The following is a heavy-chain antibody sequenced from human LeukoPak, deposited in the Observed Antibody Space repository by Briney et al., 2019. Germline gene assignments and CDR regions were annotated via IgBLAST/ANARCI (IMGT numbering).Heavy chain of an antibody. Sequence: GGSLRLSCAASGFTFSSYAMSWVRQAPGKGLEWVSAISGSGGSTYYADSVKGRFTISRDNSKNTLYLQMNSLRAEDTAVYYCARFSPCSSTSCYTNVLVTIFGVAIDYWGQGTLVTVSS. CDR2: ISGSGGST. J-gene: IGHJ4*02. D-gene: IGHD2-2*02. V-gene: IGHV3-23*01. CDR1: GFTFSSYA. CDR3: ARFSPCSSTSCYTNVLVTIFGVAIDY.